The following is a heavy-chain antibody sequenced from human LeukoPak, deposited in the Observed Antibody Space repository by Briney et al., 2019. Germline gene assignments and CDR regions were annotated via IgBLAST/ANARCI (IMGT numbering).Heavy chain of an antibody. CDR1: GGSFSGYY. CDR2: IYYSGST. CDR3: ARVGVWTAHFDY. J-gene: IGHJ4*02. V-gene: IGHV4-31*11. D-gene: IGHD2-21*01. Sequence: PSETLSLTCAVYGGSFSGYYWSWIRQHPGKGLEWVGYIYYSGSTYYNPSLKSRVTISVDTSKNQFSLKLSSVTAADTAVYYCARVGVWTAHFDYWGQGTLVTVSS.